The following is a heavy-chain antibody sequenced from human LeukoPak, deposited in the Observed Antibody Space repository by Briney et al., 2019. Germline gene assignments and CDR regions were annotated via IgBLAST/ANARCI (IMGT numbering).Heavy chain of an antibody. D-gene: IGHD6-19*01. CDR1: GYSISSGYY. V-gene: IGHV4-38-2*01. J-gene: IGHJ4*02. Sequence: PSETLSLTCAVSGYSISSGYYWGWIRQPPGKGLEWIGSIYHSGSTYYNPSLKSRVTISVDTSKNQFSLKLSSVTAADTAVCYCAKYGYSSGWYFDYWGQGTLVTVSS. CDR2: IYHSGST. CDR3: AKYGYSSGWYFDY.